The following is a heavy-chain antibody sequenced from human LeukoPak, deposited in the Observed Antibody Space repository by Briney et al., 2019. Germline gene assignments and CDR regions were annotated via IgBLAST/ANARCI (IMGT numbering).Heavy chain of an antibody. V-gene: IGHV5-51*01. CDR3: ARSPGSYYTPPNY. J-gene: IGHJ4*02. Sequence: GASLQISCKGSGYIFTSYWIGWVRQLPGKGLEWMGIIYPGDSDTSYSPSFQGQVTISADKSISTAYLQWSSLKASDTAMYYCARSPGSYYTPPNYWGQGTLVTVSS. CDR2: IYPGDSDT. CDR1: GYIFTSYW. D-gene: IGHD3-10*01.